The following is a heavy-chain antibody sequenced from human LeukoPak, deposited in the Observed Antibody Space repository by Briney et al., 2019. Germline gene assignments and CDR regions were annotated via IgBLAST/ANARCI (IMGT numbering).Heavy chain of an antibody. J-gene: IGHJ4*02. Sequence: SETLSLTCAVYGGSFSGYYWSWIRQPPGKGLEWIGEINHSGSTNYNPSLKSRVTISVDTSKNQSSLKLSSVTAADTAVYYCARDSGGWYFFWGQGTLVTVSS. V-gene: IGHV4-34*01. D-gene: IGHD6-19*01. CDR2: INHSGST. CDR1: GGSFSGYY. CDR3: ARDSGGWYFF.